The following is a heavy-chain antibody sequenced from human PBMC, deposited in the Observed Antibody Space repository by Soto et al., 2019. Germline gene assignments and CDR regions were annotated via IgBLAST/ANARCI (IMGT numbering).Heavy chain of an antibody. V-gene: IGHV4-59*08. J-gene: IGHJ6*03. CDR1: GGSISSYY. CDR3: ARLLKRYSGYEYYYYYMDV. D-gene: IGHD5-12*01. Sequence: SETLSLTCTVSGGSISSYYWSWIRQPPGKGLEWIGYIYYSGSTNYNPSLKSRVTISVDTSKNQFSLKLGSVTAADTAVYYCARLLKRYSGYEYYYYYMDVWGKGTTVTVSS. CDR2: IYYSGST.